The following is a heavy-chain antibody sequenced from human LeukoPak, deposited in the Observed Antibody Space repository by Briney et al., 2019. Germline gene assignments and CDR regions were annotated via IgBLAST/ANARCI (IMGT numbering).Heavy chain of an antibody. D-gene: IGHD6-6*01. CDR3: ARGLAYSSSSYYFDY. CDR2: IIPIFGTA. J-gene: IGHJ4*02. Sequence: ASVKVSCKASGGTFSSYAISWVRQAPGQGLDWMGGIIPIFGTANYAQKFQGRVTITADKSTSTAYMELSSLRSEDTAVYYCARGLAYSSSSYYFDYWGQGTLVAVSS. CDR1: GGTFSSYA. V-gene: IGHV1-69*06.